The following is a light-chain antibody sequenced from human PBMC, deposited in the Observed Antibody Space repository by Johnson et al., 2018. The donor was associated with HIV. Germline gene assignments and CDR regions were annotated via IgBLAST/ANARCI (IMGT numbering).Light chain of an antibody. Sequence: QSVLTQPPSVSAAPGQKVTISCSGSRSNIGNNYVSWYQQFPGTAPKLLIYDNGKRPSGIPDRFSGSKSGTSATLGITGLQTGDEADYYCGTWDGSLSVYVFGTGTKVTVL. J-gene: IGLJ1*01. V-gene: IGLV1-51*01. CDR2: DNG. CDR3: GTWDGSLSVYV. CDR1: RSNIGNNY.